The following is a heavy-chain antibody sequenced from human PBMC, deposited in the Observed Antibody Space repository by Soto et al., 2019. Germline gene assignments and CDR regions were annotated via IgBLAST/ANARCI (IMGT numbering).Heavy chain of an antibody. CDR3: ARASGIAAAGTAFDI. CDR1: GGSISSYY. CDR2: IYYSGST. J-gene: IGHJ3*02. V-gene: IGHV4-59*01. Sequence: SETLSLTCTVSGGSISSYYWSWIRQPPGKGLEWIGYIYYSGSTNYNPSLKSRVTISVDTSKNQFSLKLSSVTAADTAVYYCARASGIAAAGTAFDIWGKGTMVTVSS. D-gene: IGHD6-13*01.